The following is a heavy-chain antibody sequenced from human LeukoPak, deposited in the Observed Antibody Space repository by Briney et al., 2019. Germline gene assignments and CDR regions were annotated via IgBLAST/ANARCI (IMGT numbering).Heavy chain of an antibody. CDR2: IYYSGST. CDR1: GGSISSYY. Sequence: SETLSLTCTVSGGSISSYYWSWIRQPPGKGLEWIGYIYYSGSTNYNPSLKSRVTISVDTSKNQFSLKLSSVTAADTAVYYCARARYSSSFTYFDYWGQGTLVTVSS. D-gene: IGHD6-13*01. V-gene: IGHV4-59*01. J-gene: IGHJ4*02. CDR3: ARARYSSSFTYFDY.